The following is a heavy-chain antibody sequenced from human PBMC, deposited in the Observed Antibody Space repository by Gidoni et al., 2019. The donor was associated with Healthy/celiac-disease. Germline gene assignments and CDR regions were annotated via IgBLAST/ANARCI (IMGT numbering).Heavy chain of an antibody. J-gene: IGHJ4*02. CDR2: INHSGST. CDR1: GGSFSGYY. V-gene: IGHV4-34*01. CDR3: ARNMRGYSYGSDY. Sequence: QVQLQQWGAGLLKPSETLSLTCAVYGGSFSGYYWSWIRQPPGKGLEWIGEINHSGSTNYNPSLKSRVTISVDTSKNQFSLKLSSVTAADTAVYYCARNMRGYSYGSDYWGQGTLVTVSS. D-gene: IGHD5-18*01.